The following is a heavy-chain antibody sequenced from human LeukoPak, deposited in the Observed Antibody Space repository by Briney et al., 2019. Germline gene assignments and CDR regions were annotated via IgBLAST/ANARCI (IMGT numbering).Heavy chain of an antibody. CDR3: ARGDSSSWYMIGLLDP. V-gene: IGHV1-69*05. J-gene: IGHJ5*02. Sequence: SVKVSCKASGGTFSSYAISWVRQAPGQGLEWMGGIIPIFGTANYAQKFQGRVMITTDESTSTAYMELSSLRSEDTAVYYCARGDSSSWYMIGLLDPWGQGTLVTVSS. CDR1: GGTFSSYA. CDR2: IIPIFGTA. D-gene: IGHD6-13*01.